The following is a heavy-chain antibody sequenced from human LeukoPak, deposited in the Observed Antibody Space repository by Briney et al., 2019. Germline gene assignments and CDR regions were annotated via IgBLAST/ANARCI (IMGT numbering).Heavy chain of an antibody. CDR2: IRSKAYGGTT. V-gene: IGHV3-49*04. CDR3: SRGSGGV. D-gene: IGHD6-19*01. Sequence: GGSLRLSCTASGFTFGDYAMSWVRQAPGKGREWVGFIRSKAYGGTTQYAASVKGRFTISRDDSKSIAYLQMNSLKAEDTGVYYCSRGSGGVWGQGTLVTVSS. CDR1: GFTFGDYA. J-gene: IGHJ4*02.